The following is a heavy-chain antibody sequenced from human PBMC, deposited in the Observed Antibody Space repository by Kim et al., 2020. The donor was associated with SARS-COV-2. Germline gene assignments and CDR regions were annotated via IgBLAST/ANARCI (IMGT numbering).Heavy chain of an antibody. CDR1: GGSISSDDNY. D-gene: IGHD2-2*01. CDR2: IYYSGST. CDR3: ASRACSGTSCHHYFQH. Sequence: SETLSLTCNVSGGSISSDDNYWSWIRQSPGKGLDWIGFIYYSGSTYYNPSLKSRVVISLDKSKNQFSLNLKSVTAADTAVYFCASRACSGTSCHHYFQH. J-gene: IGHJ1*01. V-gene: IGHV4-30-4*01.